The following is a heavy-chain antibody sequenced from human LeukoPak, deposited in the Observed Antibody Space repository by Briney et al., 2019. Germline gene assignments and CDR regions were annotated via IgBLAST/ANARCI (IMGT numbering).Heavy chain of an antibody. CDR3: ARGHLGLSP. CDR1: GGSISGYS. V-gene: IGHV4-59*01. Sequence: SEPLSLTCTVSGGSISGYSWTWIRQPPGQGLEWIGYFHNSRTTSYKPSLTGRVIISVDTAMDQISLKLNSVTAADTAVYYCARGHLGLSPWGQGTLVTVSS. D-gene: IGHD3-10*01. J-gene: IGHJ5*02. CDR2: FHNSRTT.